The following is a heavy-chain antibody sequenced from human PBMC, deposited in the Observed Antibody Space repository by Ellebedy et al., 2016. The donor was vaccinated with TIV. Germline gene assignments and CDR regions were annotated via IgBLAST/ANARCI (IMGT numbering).Heavy chain of an antibody. CDR1: GFPFRNYW. CDR3: ATVFDY. J-gene: IGHJ4*02. Sequence: GESLKISXAASGFPFRNYWMYWVRQVPGKGLVWVSRIDHAGSGTSYADSVKGRFTISRDEAKNTVYLQMNSLRAEDTAVYYCATVFDYWGLGTLVTVSS. V-gene: IGHV3-74*01. CDR2: IDHAGSGT.